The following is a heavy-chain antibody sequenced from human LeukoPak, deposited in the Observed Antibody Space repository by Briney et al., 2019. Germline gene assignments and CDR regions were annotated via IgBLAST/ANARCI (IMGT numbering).Heavy chain of an antibody. Sequence: ASVKVSCKASGGTFNIYAISWVRQAPGQGLEWMGGIIPIFGTATYAQKFQGRVTISADKSTSTAYMELSSLRSEDTAVYYCARGSESWWLRPIFDYWGQGTLVTVSS. CDR2: IIPIFGTA. CDR3: ARGSESWWLRPIFDY. V-gene: IGHV1-69*06. D-gene: IGHD5-12*01. J-gene: IGHJ4*02. CDR1: GGTFNIYA.